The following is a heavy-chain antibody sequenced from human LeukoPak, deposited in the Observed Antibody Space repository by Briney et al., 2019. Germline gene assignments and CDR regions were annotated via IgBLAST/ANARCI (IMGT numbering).Heavy chain of an antibody. CDR1: GYTFTSYG. CDR3: ARAKDSSGFWVY. D-gene: IGHD3-22*01. V-gene: IGHV1-18*01. CDR2: ISAYNGNS. J-gene: IGHJ4*02. Sequence: ASVKVSCKASGYTFTSYGISWVRQAPGQGLEWTGWISAYNGNSNYAQKLQGRVTMTTDTSTSTAYMELRSLRSDDTAVYYCARAKDSSGFWVYWGQGTLVTVSS.